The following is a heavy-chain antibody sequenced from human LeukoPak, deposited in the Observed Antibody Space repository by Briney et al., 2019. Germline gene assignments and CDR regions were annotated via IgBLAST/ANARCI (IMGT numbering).Heavy chain of an antibody. CDR1: GFTFDRFT. Sequence: GGSLRLSCAASGFTFDRFTIHWVRHTPGKGLEWVSLINRRGHTFYADSVKGRFTISRDNSRNSVFLQMNSLRPEDTALYHCARAAIVGASAISGVYYFDYWGQGTLVTVSS. D-gene: IGHD1-26*01. V-gene: IGHV3-43*01. CDR2: INRRGHT. J-gene: IGHJ4*02. CDR3: ARAAIVGASAISGVYYFDY.